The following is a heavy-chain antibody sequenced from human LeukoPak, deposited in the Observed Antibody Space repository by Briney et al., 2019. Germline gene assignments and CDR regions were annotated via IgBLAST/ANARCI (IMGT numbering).Heavy chain of an antibody. Sequence: PERSLRLSCAASGFTFSSYAMHWVRQAPGKGLEWVAVIALDAYREYHADSVKGRFTISRDNSKNTLYLQMNSLRAEDTAVYYCARDFSGASRIDYWGQGTLVTVSS. CDR2: IALDAYRE. V-gene: IGHV3-30-3*01. CDR1: GFTFSSYA. CDR3: ARDFSGASRIDY. D-gene: IGHD4/OR15-4a*01. J-gene: IGHJ4*02.